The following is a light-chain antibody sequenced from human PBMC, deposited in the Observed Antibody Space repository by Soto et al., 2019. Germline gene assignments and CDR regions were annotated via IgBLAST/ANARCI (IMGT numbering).Light chain of an antibody. CDR3: QQRSNWLPRFI. Sequence: EIVLTQSPATLSLSPGERATLSCRASQSVSSYLAWYQQKPGQAPRLLIYDASNRATGIPARFSGSGSGTDFTLTISSLEPEDFAVYYCQQRSNWLPRFIFGPGTKVDIK. V-gene: IGKV3-11*01. J-gene: IGKJ3*01. CDR1: QSVSSY. CDR2: DAS.